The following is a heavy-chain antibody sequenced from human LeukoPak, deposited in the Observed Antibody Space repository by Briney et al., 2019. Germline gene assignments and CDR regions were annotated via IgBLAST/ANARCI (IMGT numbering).Heavy chain of an antibody. CDR2: IIPILGIA. CDR3: ARLIAVHPY. J-gene: IGHJ4*02. D-gene: IGHD1-1*01. Sequence: VXCRXXXGTFXXXAISWVRQAPGQGREWMGRIIPILGIANYAQKFQGRVTITADKSTSTAYMELSSLRSEDTAVYYCARLIAVHPYWGQGTLVTVSS. V-gene: IGHV1-69*04. CDR1: XGTFXXXA.